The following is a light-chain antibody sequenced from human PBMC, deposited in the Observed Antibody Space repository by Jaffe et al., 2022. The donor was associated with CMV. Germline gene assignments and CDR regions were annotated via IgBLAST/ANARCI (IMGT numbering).Light chain of an antibody. CDR2: DAS. J-gene: IGKJ3*01. Sequence: DIQMTQSPSSLSASVGDRVTITCQASQDITTFLNWYQQKPGRAPKLLIYDASTLETGVPSRFSGSGSGTDFTFTINSLQPEDIATYYCQQYDNLPPLTFGPGTKVDIK. CDR1: QDITTF. V-gene: IGKV1-33*01. CDR3: QQYDNLPPLT.